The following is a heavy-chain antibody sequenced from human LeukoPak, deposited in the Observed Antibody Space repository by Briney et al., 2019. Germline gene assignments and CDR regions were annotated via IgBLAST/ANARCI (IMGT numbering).Heavy chain of an antibody. CDR3: ARARSSYGYGDAFDI. CDR1: GFTFSTYA. Sequence: GGSLRLSCAASGFTFSTYAMHWVRQAPGKGLEWVAVISYDGSSKYYADTVKGRFTISRDNSKNTLYLQMNSLRAEDTAVYYCARARSSYGYGDAFDIWGQGTMVTVSS. CDR2: ISYDGSSK. D-gene: IGHD5-18*01. V-gene: IGHV3-30*04. J-gene: IGHJ3*02.